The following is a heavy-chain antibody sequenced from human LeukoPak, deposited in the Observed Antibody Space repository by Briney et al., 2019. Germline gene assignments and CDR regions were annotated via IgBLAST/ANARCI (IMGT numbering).Heavy chain of an antibody. V-gene: IGHV1-69*04. D-gene: IGHD4-11*01. CDR2: IIPILGIA. CDR3: ARVSATVTTPFDY. J-gene: IGHJ4*02. CDR1: GGTFISYA. Sequence: ASVKVSCKASGGTFISYAISWVRQAPGQGLEWMGRIIPILGIANYAQKFQGRVTITADKSTSTAYMELSSLRSQDTAVYYCARVSATVTTPFDYWGQGTLVTVSS.